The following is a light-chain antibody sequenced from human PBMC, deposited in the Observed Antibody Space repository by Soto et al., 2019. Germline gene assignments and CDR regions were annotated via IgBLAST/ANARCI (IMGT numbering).Light chain of an antibody. V-gene: IGLV2-14*03. J-gene: IGLJ1*01. CDR2: DVS. CDR1: SSDVGGFDH. Sequence: QSALTQPASVSGSPGQSITISCTGASSDVGGFDHVSWYQQHPGKVPRLLIYDVSSRPSGFSDRFSGSKSGNTASLTISGLQAEDEADYYCNSFTTTNTYVFGTGTKLTVL. CDR3: NSFTTTNTYV.